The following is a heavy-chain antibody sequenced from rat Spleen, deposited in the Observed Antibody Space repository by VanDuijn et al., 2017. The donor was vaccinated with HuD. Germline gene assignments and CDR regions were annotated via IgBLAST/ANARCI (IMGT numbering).Heavy chain of an antibody. CDR1: GFTFSYYY. J-gene: IGHJ2*01. Sequence: EVQLLESEGDLVQPGRSLKVSCAASGFTFSYYYMAWVRQGPTEGLEWVATISHDGDSTYYRDSVKGRFTISRDNAKSTLYLQMDSLRSEDTATYYCARDYGGYDYFDYWGQGASVTVSS. D-gene: IGHD1-11*01. V-gene: IGHV5-20*01. CDR3: ARDYGGYDYFDY. CDR2: ISHDGDST.